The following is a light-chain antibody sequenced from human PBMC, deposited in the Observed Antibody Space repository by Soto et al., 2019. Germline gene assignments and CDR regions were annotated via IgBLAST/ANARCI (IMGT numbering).Light chain of an antibody. V-gene: IGKV3-20*01. CDR1: QSVSSSL. J-gene: IGKJ4*01. CDR2: VAS. CDR3: QQYGSSPRT. Sequence: EIVLTQSPATLSLSPGESATLSCRASQSVSSSLLAWYQQNPGQAPRLLFYVASNRATGIPDRFSASGSGTDFTLTISRLEPEDFAVYYCQQYGSSPRTFGGGTKVEIK.